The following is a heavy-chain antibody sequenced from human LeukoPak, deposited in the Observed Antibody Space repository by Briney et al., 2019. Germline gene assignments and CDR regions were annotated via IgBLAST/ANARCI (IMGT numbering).Heavy chain of an antibody. J-gene: IGHJ6*03. V-gene: IGHV1-18*01. CDR3: ASSPDGSGSYNTTTLTQSYYYYYMDV. CDR1: GYTFTSYG. D-gene: IGHD3-10*01. Sequence: ASVKVSCKASGYTFTSYGISWVRQAPGQGLEWMGWISAYNGNTNYAQKLQGRVTMTTDTSTSTAYMELRSLRSEDTAVYYCASSPDGSGSYNTTTLTQSYYYYYMDVWGKGTTVTVSS. CDR2: ISAYNGNT.